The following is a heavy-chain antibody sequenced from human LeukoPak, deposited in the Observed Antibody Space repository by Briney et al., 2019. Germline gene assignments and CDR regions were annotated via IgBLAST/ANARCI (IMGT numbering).Heavy chain of an antibody. Sequence: GGSLTLSCAASGFTFSTYWMHWVPQAQGKGLLWVSRTNGGVSSTSYTDSVKGRFTVSRDNAQNTLYLQMNSLRAEDTAVYYCVRPYCSGTNCYGWFDPWGQGTLVTVSS. CDR3: VRPYCSGTNCYGWFDP. CDR2: TNGGVSST. CDR1: GFTFSTYW. D-gene: IGHD2-2*01. J-gene: IGHJ5*02. V-gene: IGHV3-74*01.